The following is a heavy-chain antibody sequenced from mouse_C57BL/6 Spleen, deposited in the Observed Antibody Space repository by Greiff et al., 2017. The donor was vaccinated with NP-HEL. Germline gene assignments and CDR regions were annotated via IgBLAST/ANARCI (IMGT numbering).Heavy chain of an antibody. Sequence: QVQLQQSGAELVRPGTSVKMSCKASGYTFTNYWIGWAKQRPGHGLEWIGDIYPGGGYTNYNEKFKGKATLTVDKSSSTAYMQLSSLTSEDSAVYYCARWDDYALAWFAYWGQGTLVTVSA. CDR2: IYPGGGYT. J-gene: IGHJ3*01. D-gene: IGHD2-4*01. V-gene: IGHV1-63*01. CDR1: GYTFTNYW. CDR3: ARWDDYALAWFAY.